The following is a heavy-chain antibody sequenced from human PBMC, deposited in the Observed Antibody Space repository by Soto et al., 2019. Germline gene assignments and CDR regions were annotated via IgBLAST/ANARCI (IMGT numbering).Heavy chain of an antibody. V-gene: IGHV3-30-3*01. CDR3: ARVQEQQLVHPSYYYYGMDV. J-gene: IGHJ6*02. Sequence: GGSLRLSCAASGFTFSSYAMHWVRQAPGKGLEWVAVISYDGSNKYYADSVKGRFTISRDNSKNTLYLQMNSLRAEDTAVYYCARVQEQQLVHPSYYYYGMDVWGQGTTVTVSS. CDR2: ISYDGSNK. D-gene: IGHD6-13*01. CDR1: GFTFSSYA.